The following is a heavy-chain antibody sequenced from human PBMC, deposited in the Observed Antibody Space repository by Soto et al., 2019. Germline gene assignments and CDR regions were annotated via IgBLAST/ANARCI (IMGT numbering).Heavy chain of an antibody. CDR1: GFTFSSYA. D-gene: IGHD5-18*01. V-gene: IGHV3-23*01. CDR3: AKGVSQYTPLALFDY. Sequence: GGSLRLSCSASGFTFSSYAMSWVRQPPGKGLERVSTISGSDGRTYSTDSVKGRFTISRDNSRNTAYLQMNSLRVEDTAVYYCAKGVSQYTPLALFDYWGRGTLVTVSS. J-gene: IGHJ4*02. CDR2: ISGSDGRT.